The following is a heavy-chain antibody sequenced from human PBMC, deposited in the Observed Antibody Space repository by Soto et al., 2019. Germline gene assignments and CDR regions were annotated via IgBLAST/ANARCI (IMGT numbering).Heavy chain of an antibody. CDR3: ARDRTTVTTHAFDI. D-gene: IGHD4-17*01. V-gene: IGHV3-21*01. J-gene: IGHJ3*02. Sequence: EVQLVESGGGLVKPGGSLRLSCAASGFTFSSYSMKWVRQAPGKGLEWVSSISSSSSYIYYADSVKGRFTISRDNANNSLYLQMNSLRAEDTAVYYCARDRTTVTTHAFDIWGQGTMVTVSS. CDR1: GFTFSSYS. CDR2: ISSSSSYI.